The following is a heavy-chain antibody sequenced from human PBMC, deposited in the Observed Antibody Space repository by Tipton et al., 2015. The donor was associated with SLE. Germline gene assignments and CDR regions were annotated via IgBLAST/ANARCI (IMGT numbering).Heavy chain of an antibody. D-gene: IGHD2/OR15-2a*01. V-gene: IGHV6-1*01. CDR2: TYFRSKWYY. J-gene: IGHJ5*02. CDR3: ARAGFRNWFDP. CDR1: EDSVSSNSVA. Sequence: GLVKPSQTLSLTCAISEDSVSSNSVAWNWIRQSPSRGLEWLGRTYFRSKWYYEYALSVKSRITIDPDTSRNQFSLQLKSVTPEDTAVYFCARAGFRNWFDPWGQGTLVTVSS.